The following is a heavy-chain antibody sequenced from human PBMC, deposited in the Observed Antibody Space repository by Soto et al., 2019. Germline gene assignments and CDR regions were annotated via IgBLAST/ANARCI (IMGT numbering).Heavy chain of an antibody. D-gene: IGHD3-22*01. CDR2: INPSGGST. J-gene: IGHJ4*02. CDR3: ARAGHYYDSSGYDDFDY. CDR1: GYTFTSYY. Sequence: ASVKVSCKASGYTFTSYYMHWVRQAPGQGLEWMGIINPSGGSTSYAQKFQGRVTMTRDTSASTVYMELSSLRSEDTAVYYCARAGHYYDSSGYDDFDYWGQGTLVTVSS. V-gene: IGHV1-46*01.